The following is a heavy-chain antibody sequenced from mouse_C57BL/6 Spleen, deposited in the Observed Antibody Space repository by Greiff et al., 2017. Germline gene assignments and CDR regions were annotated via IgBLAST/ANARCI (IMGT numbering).Heavy chain of an antibody. D-gene: IGHD2-4*01. Sequence: QVQLQQPGAELVKPGASVKMSCKASGYNFTSSWITWVKQRPGQGLEWIGDIYPGSGSTNYNEKFKSKATLTVDASSSTAYMQLSSLTSEDSAVYYCARGGDDYDGVYYFDYWGQGTTRTVSS. J-gene: IGHJ2*01. CDR3: ARGGDDYDGVYYFDY. V-gene: IGHV1-55*01. CDR1: GYNFTSSW. CDR2: IYPGSGST.